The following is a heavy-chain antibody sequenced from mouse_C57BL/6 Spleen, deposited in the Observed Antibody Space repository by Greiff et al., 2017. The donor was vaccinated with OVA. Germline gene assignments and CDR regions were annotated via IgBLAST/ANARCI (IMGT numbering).Heavy chain of an antibody. J-gene: IGHJ3*01. D-gene: IGHD4-1*01. CDR2: ISGGGGNT. CDR1: GFTFSSYT. Sequence: EVQLQQSGGGLVKPGGSLKLSCAASGFTFSSYTMSWVRQTPEKRLEWVATISGGGGNTYYPDSVKGRFTISRDNAKNTLYLQMSSLRSEDTALYYCARQGNCLFAYWGQGTLVTVSA. V-gene: IGHV5-9*01. CDR3: ARQGNCLFAY.